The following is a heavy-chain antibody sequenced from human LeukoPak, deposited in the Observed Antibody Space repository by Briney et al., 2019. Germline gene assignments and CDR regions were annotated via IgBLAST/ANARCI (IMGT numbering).Heavy chain of an antibody. D-gene: IGHD4-17*01. CDR1: GFIFSSYS. J-gene: IGHJ4*02. Sequence: PGGSLRLSCAASGFIFSSYSMNWVRQTPGKGLECISYISSSGSTKYYAESVRGRFTISRDNVKNSLLLEMNSLRPEDTAIYYCARNRDYGDHDYWGQGTLVTVSS. CDR3: ARNRDYGDHDY. V-gene: IGHV3-48*01. CDR2: ISSSGSTK.